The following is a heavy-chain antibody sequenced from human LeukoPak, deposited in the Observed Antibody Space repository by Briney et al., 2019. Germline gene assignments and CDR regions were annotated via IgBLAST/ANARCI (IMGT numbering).Heavy chain of an antibody. J-gene: IGHJ4*02. Sequence: GGSLRLPCAAPGFTLTDYAMSWVRQAPGKGLEWLSAIGVRDGTTFHATPVRARFPIPKDNAKSKLYLQMHILRAEDTAIDYCAKSSGSSTYYFDFWGQGTLVTVSS. CDR1: GFTLTDYA. D-gene: IGHD3-10*01. CDR2: IGVRDGTT. CDR3: AKSSGSSTYYFDF. V-gene: IGHV3-23*01.